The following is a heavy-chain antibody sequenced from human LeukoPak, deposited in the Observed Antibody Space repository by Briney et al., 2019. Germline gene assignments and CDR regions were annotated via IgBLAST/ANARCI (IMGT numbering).Heavy chain of an antibody. V-gene: IGHV5-10-1*01. Sequence: GEPLRIPCQASVYSFTNYWITWARQLPGKGPEWMGRIDPRDSYTNYSPSFQGHVTISADKSISTAYLQWSSLKASDTAVYYCAKYYYDRSVGPFDYWGQGTLVTVSS. CDR1: VYSFTNYW. J-gene: IGHJ4*02. CDR2: IDPRDSYT. D-gene: IGHD3-22*01. CDR3: AKYYYDRSVGPFDY.